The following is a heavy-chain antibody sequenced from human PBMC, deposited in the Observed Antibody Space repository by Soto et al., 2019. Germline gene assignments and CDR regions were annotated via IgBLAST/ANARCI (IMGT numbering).Heavy chain of an antibody. CDR3: AKDPYCSGGSCYSANTNDY. Sequence: EVQLSESGGGLVQPGGSLRLSCAASGFTFSSYAMSWVRQAPGKGLEWVSAISGSGGSTYYADSVKGRFTISRDNSKNTLYLQMNSLRAEDTAVYYCAKDPYCSGGSCYSANTNDYWGQGTLVTVSS. CDR1: GFTFSSYA. D-gene: IGHD2-15*01. CDR2: ISGSGGST. V-gene: IGHV3-23*01. J-gene: IGHJ4*02.